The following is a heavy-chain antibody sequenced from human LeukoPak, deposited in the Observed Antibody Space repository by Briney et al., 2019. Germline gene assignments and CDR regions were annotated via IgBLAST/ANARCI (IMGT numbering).Heavy chain of an antibody. CDR3: ARVAFGSGSYRYWYFDL. V-gene: IGHV1-18*01. J-gene: IGHJ2*01. D-gene: IGHD3-10*01. CDR1: GYTFTSYG. CDR2: ISVYNANT. Sequence: ASVKVSCKASGYTFTSYGISWVRQAPGQGLEWMGWISVYNANTNYAQKLQGRATITTDTPTTTAYMELRSLRSDDTAVYYCARVAFGSGSYRYWYFDLWGRGTLVTVSS.